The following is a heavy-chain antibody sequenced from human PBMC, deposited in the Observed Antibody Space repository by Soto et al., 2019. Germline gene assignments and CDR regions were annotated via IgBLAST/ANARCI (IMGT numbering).Heavy chain of an antibody. CDR1: GYTFTSYG. Sequence: ASVKVFCKASGYTFTSYGISWVRQAPGQGLEWMGWISAYNGNTNYAQKLQGRVTMTTDTSTSTAYMELRSLRSDDTAVYYCARGHCSSTSCSTDYYYGMDVWGQGTTVTVSS. CDR2: ISAYNGNT. J-gene: IGHJ6*02. CDR3: ARGHCSSTSCSTDYYYGMDV. V-gene: IGHV1-18*01. D-gene: IGHD2-2*01.